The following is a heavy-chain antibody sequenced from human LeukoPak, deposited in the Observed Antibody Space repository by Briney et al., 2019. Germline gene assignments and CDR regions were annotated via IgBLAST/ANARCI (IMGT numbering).Heavy chain of an antibody. J-gene: IGHJ4*02. V-gene: IGHV3-23*01. D-gene: IGHD3-22*01. CDR2: ISGRGDGS. CDR3: AKSAPYDSYDASGYSDF. Sequence: GGSLRLSCATSGFNFSNYGMNWVRQPPGKGLEWVSIISGRGDGSYYADSVKGRFTISRDNHKNTLYLQMDGLRDEDTAVYYCAKSAPYDSYDASGYSDFWGQGTLVTVSS. CDR1: GFNFSNYG.